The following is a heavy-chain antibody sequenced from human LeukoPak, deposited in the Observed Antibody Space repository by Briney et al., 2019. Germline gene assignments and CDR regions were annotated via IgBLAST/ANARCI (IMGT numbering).Heavy chain of an antibody. D-gene: IGHD5-12*01. V-gene: IGHV4-59*01. CDR1: GGSFSGYY. Sequence: SETLSLTCAVYGGSFSGYYWSWIRQPPGKGLEWTGYIYYSGSTNYNPSLKSRVTISVDTSKDQFSLKLSSVTAADTAVYYCARDIRERWLQFFDYWGQGTLVTVSS. CDR2: IYYSGST. J-gene: IGHJ4*02. CDR3: ARDIRERWLQFFDY.